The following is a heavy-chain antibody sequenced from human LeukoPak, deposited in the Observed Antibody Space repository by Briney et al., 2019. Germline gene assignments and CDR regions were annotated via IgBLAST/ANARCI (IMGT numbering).Heavy chain of an antibody. CDR2: IYYSVST. D-gene: IGHD2-15*01. Sequence: SETLSLTCTVSVGSISSYYCSWIRQPPGKGLEWIGYIYYSVSTNDNPSLKSRVTISVDTSKNQFSLKLSSVTAADTAVYYCAREIYCSGGSCSAFDYWGQGTLVTVSS. CDR3: AREIYCSGGSCSAFDY. V-gene: IGHV4-59*01. CDR1: VGSISSYY. J-gene: IGHJ4*02.